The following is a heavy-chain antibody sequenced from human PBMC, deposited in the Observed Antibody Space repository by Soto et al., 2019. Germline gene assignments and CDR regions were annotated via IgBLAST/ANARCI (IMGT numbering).Heavy chain of an antibody. CDR1: GFTFEDYP. D-gene: IGHD3-16*01. CDR2: ITWNSVNI. Sequence: EMQLVESGGAVVQPGRSLRLSCVASGFTFEDYPMHWVRQAPGKGLEWVSHITWNSVNIGYADSVKGRFTVSRDNAKNPLYLQMDSLTPEDTGLYYCARRRRTSWGMDVWGQGTTVTVSS. J-gene: IGHJ6*02. CDR3: ARRRRTSWGMDV. V-gene: IGHV3-9*01.